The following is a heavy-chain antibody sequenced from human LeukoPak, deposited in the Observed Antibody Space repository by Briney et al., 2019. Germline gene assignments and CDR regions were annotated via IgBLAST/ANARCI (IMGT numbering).Heavy chain of an antibody. V-gene: IGHV3-23*01. D-gene: IGHD3-22*01. Sequence: GGSLRLSCAASGFTFSSYAMSWVRQAPGKGLEWVSAISGSGGSTYYADSVKGRFTISRDNSKNTLYLRMNSLRAEDTAVYYCKTYDSSGYYYPFDYWGQGTLVTVSS. CDR3: KTYDSSGYYYPFDY. CDR1: GFTFSSYA. J-gene: IGHJ4*02. CDR2: ISGSGGST.